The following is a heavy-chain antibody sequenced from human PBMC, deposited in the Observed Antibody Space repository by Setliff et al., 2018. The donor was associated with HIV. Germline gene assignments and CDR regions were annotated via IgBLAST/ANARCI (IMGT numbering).Heavy chain of an antibody. J-gene: IGHJ2*01. CDR1: GGSISTSY. D-gene: IGHD3-10*01. V-gene: IGHV4-59*01. CDR3: ARSRITMVRGSQNWYFDL. Sequence: SETLSLTCTVSGGSISTSYWNWIRQPPGKGLEWIGYIYYSGSTYYNPSLKSRVTISVDTSKDQFSLKLSSVTAADTDVYYCARSRITMVRGSQNWYFDLWGRGTLVTVSS. CDR2: IYYSGST.